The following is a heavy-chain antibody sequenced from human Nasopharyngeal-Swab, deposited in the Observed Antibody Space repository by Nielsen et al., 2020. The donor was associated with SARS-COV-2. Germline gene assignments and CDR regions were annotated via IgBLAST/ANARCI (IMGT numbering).Heavy chain of an antibody. CDR3: ARDCDTATCYRSAADT. Sequence: GESLKISCAGSGFTFSSYWMHWVRQAPGKELMWVARINRDGSGTNYADSVKGRFTISRDNAKNTLYLQMNTLSAEDTGVYYCARDCDTATCYRSAADTWGQGTLVTVSS. V-gene: IGHV3-74*01. J-gene: IGHJ5*01. CDR1: GFTFSSYW. D-gene: IGHD2-2*01. CDR2: INRDGSGT.